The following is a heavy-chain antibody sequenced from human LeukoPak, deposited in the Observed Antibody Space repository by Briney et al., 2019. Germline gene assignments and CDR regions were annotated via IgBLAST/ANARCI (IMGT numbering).Heavy chain of an antibody. CDR3: ARGNPYLPYVFDI. Sequence: SETLSLTCAVYGGPFSSYYWSWIRQLPGKGLEWIGEINQSERTNYNPSLKSRVTVSVDTSKNQFSLKLSSVTAADTAVYYCARGNPYLPYVFDIWGQGTMVTASS. CDR2: INQSERT. J-gene: IGHJ3*02. V-gene: IGHV4-34*01. CDR1: GGPFSSYY. D-gene: IGHD2-21*01.